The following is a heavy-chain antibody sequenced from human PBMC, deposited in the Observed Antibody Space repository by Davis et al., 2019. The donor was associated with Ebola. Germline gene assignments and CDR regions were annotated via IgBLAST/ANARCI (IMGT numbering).Heavy chain of an antibody. CDR2: IYPGDSDT. D-gene: IGHD2-15*01. CDR1: GFRFSSHW. V-gene: IGHV5-51*01. CDR3: ARRRGYCSGGSPGCWFDP. Sequence: GESLKISCKDSGFRFSSHWIAWVRQMPGKGLEWMGIIYPGDSDTRYSPSFQGQVTISADKSISTAYLQWSSLKASDTAMYYCARRRGYCSGGSPGCWFDPWGQGTLVTVSS. J-gene: IGHJ5*02.